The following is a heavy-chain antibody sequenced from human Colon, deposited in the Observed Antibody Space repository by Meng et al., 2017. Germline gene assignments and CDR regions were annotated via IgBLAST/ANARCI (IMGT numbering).Heavy chain of an antibody. CDR3: TTGGSGSYPQDDAFDI. J-gene: IGHJ3*02. Sequence: GESLKISCAASGFTFSNAWMSWVRQAPGKGLEWVGRIKSKTDGGTTDYAAPVKGRFTISRDDSKNTLYLQMNSLKTEDTAVYYCTTGGSGSYPQDDAFDIWGQGTRVT. V-gene: IGHV3-15*01. CDR1: GFTFSNAW. CDR2: IKSKTDGGTT. D-gene: IGHD1-26*01.